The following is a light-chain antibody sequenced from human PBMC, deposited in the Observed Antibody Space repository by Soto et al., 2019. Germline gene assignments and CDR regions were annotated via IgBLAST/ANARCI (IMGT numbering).Light chain of an antibody. Sequence: QSVLTQPASVSGSPGQSITISCTGTSSDVGGYKYVSWYQQHPGKAPKLMISEVTKRPSGVSNRFSGSKSGNTASLTISGLQAEDEADSYCSSYTSSSTLVFGTGTKLTVL. CDR1: SSDVGGYKY. J-gene: IGLJ1*01. CDR3: SSYTSSSTLV. CDR2: EVT. V-gene: IGLV2-14*01.